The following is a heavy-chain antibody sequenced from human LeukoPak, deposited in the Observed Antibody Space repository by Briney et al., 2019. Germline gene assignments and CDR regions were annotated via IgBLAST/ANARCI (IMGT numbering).Heavy chain of an antibody. CDR1: GYTFTAYY. CDR2: INPKRGGT. Sequence: GASVKVSCKASGYTFTAYYMHWVRQAPGQGLEWMGWINPKRGGTNYAQKFQGRVTMTRDTSISTAYMELSRLRSDDTAVYSCARGAEFYYYTDVWGTGTTVTISS. D-gene: IGHD2/OR15-2a*01. CDR3: ARGAEFYYYTDV. J-gene: IGHJ6*03. V-gene: IGHV1-2*02.